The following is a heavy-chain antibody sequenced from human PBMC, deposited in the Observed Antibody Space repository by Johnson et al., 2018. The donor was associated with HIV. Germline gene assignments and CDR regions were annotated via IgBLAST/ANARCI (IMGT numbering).Heavy chain of an antibody. Sequence: VQLMESGGGLVKPGGSLRLSCVASGFTFSDYHMSWIRQAPGKGLEWVSYFSSSGSTISYADSVKGRFTISRDNAKNSLHLQMNSLRAEDTAVYYCVRRMVVGYHAFDIWGQGTVVTVSS. V-gene: IGHV3-11*04. CDR3: VRRMVVGYHAFDI. J-gene: IGHJ3*02. D-gene: IGHD2-21*01. CDR1: GFTFSDYH. CDR2: FSSSGSTI.